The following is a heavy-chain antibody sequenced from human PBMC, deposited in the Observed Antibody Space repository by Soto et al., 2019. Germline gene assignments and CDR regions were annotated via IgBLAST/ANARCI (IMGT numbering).Heavy chain of an antibody. D-gene: IGHD6-6*01. CDR3: AQTSSIAARPSWFDP. Sequence: GGSLRLSCAASGLTFSSYSMNWVRQAPGKGLEWVSSISSSSSYIYYADSVKGRFTISRDNAKNSLYLQMNSLRAEDTAVYYCAQTSSIAARPSWFDPWGQGTLVTVSS. V-gene: IGHV3-21*01. CDR1: GLTFSSYS. CDR2: ISSSSSYI. J-gene: IGHJ5*02.